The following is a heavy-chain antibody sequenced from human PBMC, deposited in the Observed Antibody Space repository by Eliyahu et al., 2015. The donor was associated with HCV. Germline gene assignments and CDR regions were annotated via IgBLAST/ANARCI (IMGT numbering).Heavy chain of an antibody. CDR3: ARSSPGGAFFDS. V-gene: IGHV6-1*01. CDR1: GDXVSRNDAI. J-gene: IGHJ4*02. CDR2: TYYRSKWNY. Sequence: QVQLQQSGPGLVNPSQTLSLTCGISGDXVSRNDAIWNWVRQSPSRGLAWLGRTYYRSKWNYDYAVSVKSRVTINPDTSNNQFSLQLRSATPEDAAVYYCARSSPGGAFFDSWGLGTLVTVSS. D-gene: IGHD3-10*01.